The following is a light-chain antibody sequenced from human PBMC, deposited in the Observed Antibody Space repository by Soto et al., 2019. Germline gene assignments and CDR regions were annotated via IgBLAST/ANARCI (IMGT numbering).Light chain of an antibody. CDR1: QSVSSN. Sequence: IVLTQSPDTLSLSPGERATLCCRASQSVSSNLAWHQQRPGQAPRLLIYGASTRATGVPARFSGSGSGTDFTLTISRLEPEDFAVYYCQQRSNWPWTFGQGTKVDIK. V-gene: IGKV3-11*01. CDR2: GAS. CDR3: QQRSNWPWT. J-gene: IGKJ1*01.